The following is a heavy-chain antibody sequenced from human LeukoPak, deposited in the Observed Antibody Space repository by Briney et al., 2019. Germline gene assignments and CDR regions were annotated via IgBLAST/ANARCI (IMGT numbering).Heavy chain of an antibody. D-gene: IGHD6-19*01. CDR2: FDREDGET. CDR1: GYTLTELS. CDR3: ATGYSSGWQTQFFDY. V-gene: IGHV1-24*01. J-gene: IGHJ4*02. Sequence: ASVKVSCKVSGYTLTELSMHWVRQAPGKGLEWMGGFDREDGETIYAQKFQGRVTMTEDTSTDTAYMELSSLRSEDTAVYYCATGYSSGWQTQFFDYWGQGTLVTVSS.